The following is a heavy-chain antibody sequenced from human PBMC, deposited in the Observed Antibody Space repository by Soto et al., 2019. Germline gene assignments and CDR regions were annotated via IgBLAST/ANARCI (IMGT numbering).Heavy chain of an antibody. J-gene: IGHJ5*02. V-gene: IGHV1-2*02. CDR1: GYTFTDYH. D-gene: IGHD6-25*01. CDR3: AREGGSEPLQPSYIWFDT. Sequence: QVQLVQSGAEVKKPGASVKVSCKASGYTFTDYHIHWVRQAPGQGLEFMGWINANNGGAGSAQQFQGRGTVTRDTSITTVYMELSNLRSDDTAVYYCAREGGSEPLQPSYIWFDTWGQGTLVTVSS. CDR2: INANNGGA.